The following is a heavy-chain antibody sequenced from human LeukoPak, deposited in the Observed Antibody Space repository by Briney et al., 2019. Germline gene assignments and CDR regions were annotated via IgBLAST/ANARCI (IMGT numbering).Heavy chain of an antibody. CDR2: INPNSGGT. D-gene: IGHD6-13*01. J-gene: IGHJ4*02. Sequence: ASVKVSCKASGYTLTGYYMHWVRQAPGQGLEWMGRINPNSGGTNYAQKFQGRVTMTRDTSISTAYMELSRLRSDDTAVYYCARVSSRKADFDYWGQGTLVTVSS. CDR3: ARVSSRKADFDY. CDR1: GYTLTGYY. V-gene: IGHV1-2*06.